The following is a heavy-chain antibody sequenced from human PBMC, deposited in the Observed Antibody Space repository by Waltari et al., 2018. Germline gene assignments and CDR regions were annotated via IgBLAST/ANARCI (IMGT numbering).Heavy chain of an antibody. Sequence: QVQLVQSGAEVKKPGASVKVSCKASGYTFTGYYMPWVRQAPGQGLEWMGWINPNSGGTNYAQKFQGRVTMTRDTSISTAYMELSRLRSDDTAVYYCARDRRREWELQRAFDIWGQGTMVTVSS. CDR2: INPNSGGT. D-gene: IGHD1-26*01. CDR3: ARDRRREWELQRAFDI. CDR1: GYTFTGYY. V-gene: IGHV1-2*02. J-gene: IGHJ3*02.